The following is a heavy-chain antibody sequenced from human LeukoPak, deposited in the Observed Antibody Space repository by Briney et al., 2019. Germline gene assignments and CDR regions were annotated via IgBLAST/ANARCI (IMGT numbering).Heavy chain of an antibody. CDR1: GFTFSNAW. D-gene: IGHD3-9*01. Sequence: GGSLRLYCAASGFTFSNAWMSWVRQAPGKGLEWVGRIKSNTDGGTTDYAAPVKGRFTISRDDSKNTLYLQMNSLKTEDTAVYYCTTSIDILTGWDYFDYWGQGTLVTVSS. CDR2: IKSNTDGGTT. J-gene: IGHJ4*02. V-gene: IGHV3-15*01. CDR3: TTSIDILTGWDYFDY.